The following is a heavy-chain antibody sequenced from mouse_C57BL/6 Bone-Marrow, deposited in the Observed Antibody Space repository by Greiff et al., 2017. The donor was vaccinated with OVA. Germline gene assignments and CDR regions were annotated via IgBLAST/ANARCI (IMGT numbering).Heavy chain of an antibody. Sequence: QVQLQQSGPGLVQPSQSLSITCTVSGFSLTSYGVHWVRQSPGKGLEWLGVIWSGGSTDYNAAFISRLSISKDNSKSQVFFKMHSPQADDTAIYYCARLGGNYEGDAMDYWGQGTSVTVSS. CDR3: ARLGGNYEGDAMDY. CDR1: GFSLTSYG. D-gene: IGHD2-1*01. CDR2: IWSGGST. V-gene: IGHV2-2*01. J-gene: IGHJ4*01.